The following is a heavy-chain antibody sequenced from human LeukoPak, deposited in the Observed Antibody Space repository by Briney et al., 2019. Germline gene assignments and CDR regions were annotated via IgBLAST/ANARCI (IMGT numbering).Heavy chain of an antibody. V-gene: IGHV4-59*08. CDR3: ARQPAATAAFDI. CDR1: GGSINNYY. Sequence: SETLCASCTVSGGSINNYYWSWIRQPPGKGLEWIGYIYDSGGDMNYNPSLKSRLTISVDTSKNQISLMLTSMTAADTAVYYCARQPAATAAFDIWAQGNMVTVSS. J-gene: IGHJ3*02. CDR2: IYDSGGD. D-gene: IGHD5-18*01.